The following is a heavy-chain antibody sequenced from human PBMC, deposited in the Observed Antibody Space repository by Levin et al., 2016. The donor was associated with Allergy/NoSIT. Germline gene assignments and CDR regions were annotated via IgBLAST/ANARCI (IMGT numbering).Heavy chain of an antibody. J-gene: IGHJ6*02. CDR1: GFTFSSYG. D-gene: IGHD3-3*01. V-gene: IGHV3-30*18. Sequence: GGSLRLSCAASGFTFSSYGMHWVRQAPGKGLEWVAVISYDGSNKYYADSVKGRFTISRDNSKNTLYLQMNSLRAEDTAVYYCAKDFLRFLEWFQHWGMDVWGQGTTVTVSS. CDR2: ISYDGSNK. CDR3: AKDFLRFLEWFQHWGMDV.